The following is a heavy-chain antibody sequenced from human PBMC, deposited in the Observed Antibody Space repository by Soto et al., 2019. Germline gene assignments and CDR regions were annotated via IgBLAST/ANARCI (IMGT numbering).Heavy chain of an antibody. Sequence: PSETLSLTCAVSGYSISSGYYWGWIRQPPGKGLEWIGSIYHSGSTYYNPSLKSRVTISVDTSKNQFSLKLSSVTAADTAVYYCARDRAYDSSGYYYHWGQGTPVTVYS. CDR1: GYSISSGYY. CDR2: IYHSGST. J-gene: IGHJ5*02. D-gene: IGHD3-22*01. V-gene: IGHV4-38-2*02. CDR3: ARDRAYDSSGYYYH.